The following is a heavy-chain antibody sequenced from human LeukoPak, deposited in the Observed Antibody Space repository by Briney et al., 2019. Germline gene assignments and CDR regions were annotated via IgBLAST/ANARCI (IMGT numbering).Heavy chain of an antibody. D-gene: IGHD3-22*01. V-gene: IGHV3-21*01. Sequence: PGGSLRLSCAASGFTFSYYNMNWVRQAPGKGLEWVSSISTSSSYIYYTDSVKGRFTISRDNAKTPLFLKMNSLRAEDTAVYYCARDHATYYYDSSGYYDYWGQGTLVTVSS. CDR3: ARDHATYYYDSSGYYDY. CDR1: GFTFSYYN. CDR2: ISTSSSYI. J-gene: IGHJ4*02.